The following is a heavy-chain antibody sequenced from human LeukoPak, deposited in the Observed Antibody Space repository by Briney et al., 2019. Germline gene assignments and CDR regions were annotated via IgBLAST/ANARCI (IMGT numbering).Heavy chain of an antibody. Sequence: KVSCKASGYTFTSYWIGWVRQMPGKGLEWMGIIYPGDSDTRYSPSFQGQVTISADKSISTAYLQWSSLKASDTAMYYCARHRRGYCSGGSCYDIDYWGQGTLVTVSS. V-gene: IGHV5-51*01. D-gene: IGHD2-15*01. J-gene: IGHJ4*02. CDR1: GYTFTSYW. CDR2: IYPGDSDT. CDR3: ARHRRGYCSGGSCYDIDY.